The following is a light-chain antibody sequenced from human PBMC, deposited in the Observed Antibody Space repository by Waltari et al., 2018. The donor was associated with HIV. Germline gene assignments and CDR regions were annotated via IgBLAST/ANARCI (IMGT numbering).Light chain of an antibody. J-gene: IGLJ2*01. V-gene: IGLV3-1*01. CDR3: QAWDSSTVV. Sequence: SYALTQPPSVSVSPGQTAIITCSGDKLGDKYGSWYQQKPGQSPVLVIYQDTKRPSGIPERFSGSNSGSTATLTISGTQTMDEADYYCQAWDSSTVVFGGGTKLTVL. CDR1: KLGDKY. CDR2: QDT.